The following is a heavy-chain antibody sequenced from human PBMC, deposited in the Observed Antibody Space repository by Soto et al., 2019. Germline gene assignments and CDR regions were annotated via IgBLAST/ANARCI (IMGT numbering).Heavy chain of an antibody. CDR3: ARHNYYDSSGYYSPSLNWFDP. CDR2: IIPIFGTA. D-gene: IGHD3-22*01. V-gene: IGHV1-69*13. Sequence: SVKVSCKASGGTFSSYAISWVRPAPVQGLEWMGGIIPIFGTANYAQKFQGRVTITADESTSTAYMELSSLRSEDTAVYYCARHNYYDSSGYYSPSLNWFDPWGQGTLVTVLL. J-gene: IGHJ5*02. CDR1: GGTFSSYA.